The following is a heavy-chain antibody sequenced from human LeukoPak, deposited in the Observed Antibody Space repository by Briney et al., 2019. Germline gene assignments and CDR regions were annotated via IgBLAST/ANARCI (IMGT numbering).Heavy chain of an antibody. Sequence: GGSLRLSCAASGFTFSHYGMHWVRQAPGKGLEWVAVIWNDGTNRYYGDSVKGRFTISRDDSKNTVYLQMNGLRAGDTAVYYCAKDAQRGFDYSNSFEYWGQGTLVTVSS. J-gene: IGHJ4*02. CDR3: AKDAQRGFDYSNSFEY. V-gene: IGHV3-33*06. D-gene: IGHD4-11*01. CDR2: IWNDGTNR. CDR1: GFTFSHYG.